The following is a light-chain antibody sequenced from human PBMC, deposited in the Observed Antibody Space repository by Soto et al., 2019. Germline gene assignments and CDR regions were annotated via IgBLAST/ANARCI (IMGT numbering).Light chain of an antibody. CDR3: QSYDSSLSGVV. CDR1: SSNIGAGYG. CDR2: GNT. V-gene: IGLV1-40*01. J-gene: IGLJ2*01. Sequence: QPVLTQPPSVSGAPGQRVTISCTGSSSNIGAGYGVNWYQQLPGTAPKLLIYGNTNRPSGVPDRFSGSKSGTSASLAITGLQAEDEADYYCQSYDSSLSGVVFGGGTKLTVL.